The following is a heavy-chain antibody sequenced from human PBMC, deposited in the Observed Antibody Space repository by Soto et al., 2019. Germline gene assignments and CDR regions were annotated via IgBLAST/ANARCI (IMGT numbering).Heavy chain of an antibody. Sequence: ALYGTCPVSGGSMSSGGYYWSWILQHPGKGLEWIGYIYYSGSTYYNPSLKSRVTISVDTSKNQFSLKLSSVTAADTAVYYCASRSSGYHYGFGYWGQGTLVTVSS. CDR1: GGSMSSGGYY. CDR3: ASRSSGYHYGFGY. J-gene: IGHJ4*02. D-gene: IGHD3-22*01. CDR2: IYYSGST. V-gene: IGHV4-31*03.